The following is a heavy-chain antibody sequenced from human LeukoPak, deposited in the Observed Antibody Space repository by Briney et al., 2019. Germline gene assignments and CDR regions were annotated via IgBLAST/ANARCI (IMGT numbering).Heavy chain of an antibody. V-gene: IGHV1-2*02. Sequence: ASVKVSCKASGYTFTGYYMHWVRQAPGQGLEWMGWINPNSGGTNYAQKFQGRVTMTRDTSISTAYMELSRLRSDDTAVYYCARSPIMITFGGVDYDYWGQGTLVILSS. CDR3: ARSPIMITFGGVDYDY. J-gene: IGHJ4*02. D-gene: IGHD3-16*01. CDR1: GYTFTGYY. CDR2: INPNSGGT.